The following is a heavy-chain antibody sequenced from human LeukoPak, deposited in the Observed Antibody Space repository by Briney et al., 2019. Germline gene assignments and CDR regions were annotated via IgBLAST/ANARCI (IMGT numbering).Heavy chain of an antibody. Sequence: PGGSLRLSCAASGFTFSSYWMNWVRQAPGKGLEWVANINQDGSEKYYVDSVKGRFTISRDNAKNSLYLQMNSLRAEDTAVYYCAKDKRPAAMVTDDAFDIWGQGTMVTVSS. D-gene: IGHD5-18*01. J-gene: IGHJ3*02. CDR2: INQDGSEK. V-gene: IGHV3-7*03. CDR1: GFTFSSYW. CDR3: AKDKRPAAMVTDDAFDI.